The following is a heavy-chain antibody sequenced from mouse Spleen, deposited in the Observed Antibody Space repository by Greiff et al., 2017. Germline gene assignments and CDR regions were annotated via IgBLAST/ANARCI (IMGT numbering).Heavy chain of an antibody. CDR2: ISYDGSN. Sequence: EVQVVESGPGLVKPSQSLSLTCSVTGYSITSGYYWNWIRQFPGNKLEWMGYISYDGSNNYNPSLKNRISITRDTSKNQFFLKLNSVTTEDTATYYCARGGYGDSSPWFAYWGQGTLVTVSA. J-gene: IGHJ3*01. CDR3: ARGGYGDSSPWFAY. V-gene: IGHV3-6*01. D-gene: IGHD2-13*01. CDR1: GYSITSGYY.